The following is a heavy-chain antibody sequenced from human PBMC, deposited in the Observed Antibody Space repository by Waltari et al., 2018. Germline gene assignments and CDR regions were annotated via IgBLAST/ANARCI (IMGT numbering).Heavy chain of an antibody. Sequence: QLQLQESGPGLVKPSETLSLTCTVSGGSISSSSYYWGWIRQPPGKGLEWIGSIYYSGSTYYNPSLKSRVTISVDTSKNQFSLKLISVTAADTAVYYCARGDYGDYHFDYWGQGTLVTVSS. J-gene: IGHJ4*02. CDR3: ARGDYGDYHFDY. CDR1: GGSISSSSYY. V-gene: IGHV4-39*07. CDR2: IYYSGST. D-gene: IGHD4-17*01.